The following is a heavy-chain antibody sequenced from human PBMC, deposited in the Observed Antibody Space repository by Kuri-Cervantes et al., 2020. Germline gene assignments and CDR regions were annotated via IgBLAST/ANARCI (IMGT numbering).Heavy chain of an antibody. D-gene: IGHD2-8*02. CDR1: GYTFTSYD. Sequence: ASVKVSCKASGYTFTSYDIIWVRQATGQGLEWMGWMKPTSASSGYAQKFQGRVTMTRNTSISTAYMELSSLRSEDTAVYYCARVYCTGGVCYGFFGFDYWGQGTLVTVSS. J-gene: IGHJ4*02. V-gene: IGHV1-8*01. CDR3: ARVYCTGGVCYGFFGFDY. CDR2: MKPTSASS.